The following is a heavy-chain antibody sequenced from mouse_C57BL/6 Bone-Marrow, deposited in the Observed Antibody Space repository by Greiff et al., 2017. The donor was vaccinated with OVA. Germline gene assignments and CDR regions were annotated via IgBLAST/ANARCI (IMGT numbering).Heavy chain of an antibody. CDR1: GYTFTSYW. CDR2: IHPNSGST. Sequence: QVQLQQPGAELVKPGASVKLSCKASGYTFTSYWMHWVKQRPGQGLEWIGMIHPNSGSTNYNEKFKSKATLTVDKSSSTAYMQLSSLTSEDSAVYCCARCDGYYPDCFDYWGQGTTLTVSS. CDR3: ARCDGYYPDCFDY. D-gene: IGHD2-3*01. J-gene: IGHJ2*01. V-gene: IGHV1-64*01.